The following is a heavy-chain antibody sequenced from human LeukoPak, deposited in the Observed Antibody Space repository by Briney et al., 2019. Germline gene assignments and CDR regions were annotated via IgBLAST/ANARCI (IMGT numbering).Heavy chain of an antibody. Sequence: PGGSLRLSCAASGFTFSSHSMNWVRQAPGKGLEWVSSISSSSSYIYYADSVKGRFTISRDNAKNSLYLQMNSLRAEDTAVYYCARVTRDGYFDYWGQGTLVTVSS. D-gene: IGHD5-24*01. CDR2: ISSSSSYI. V-gene: IGHV3-21*01. J-gene: IGHJ4*02. CDR1: GFTFSSHS. CDR3: ARVTRDGYFDY.